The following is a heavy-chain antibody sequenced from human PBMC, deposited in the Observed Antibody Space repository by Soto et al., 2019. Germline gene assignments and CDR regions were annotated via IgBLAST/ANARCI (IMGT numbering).Heavy chain of an antibody. V-gene: IGHV3-30-3*01. CDR1: GFTFSSYA. J-gene: IGHJ4*02. CDR2: ISYDGSNK. CDR3: ARDRTIQLWPRHFDY. D-gene: IGHD5-18*01. Sequence: HPGGSLRLSCAASGFTFSSYAMHWVRQAPGKGLEWVAVISYDGSNKYYADSVKGRFTISRDNSKNTLYLQMNSLRAEDTAVYYCARDRTIQLWPRHFDYWGQGTLVTVSS.